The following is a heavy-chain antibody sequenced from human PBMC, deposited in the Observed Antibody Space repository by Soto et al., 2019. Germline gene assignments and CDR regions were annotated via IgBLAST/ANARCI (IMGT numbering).Heavy chain of an antibody. V-gene: IGHV3-9*01. CDR1: GFTFDDYA. CDR2: ISWNSGSI. D-gene: IGHD2-15*01. Sequence: GGSLRLSCAASGFTFDDYAMHWVRQAPGKGLEWVSGISWNSGSIGYADSVKGRFTISRDNAKNSLYLQMNSLRAEDTALYYCAKDGGYCSGGSCYSGPYYYYYMDVWGKGTTVTVSS. J-gene: IGHJ6*03. CDR3: AKDGGYCSGGSCYSGPYYYYYMDV.